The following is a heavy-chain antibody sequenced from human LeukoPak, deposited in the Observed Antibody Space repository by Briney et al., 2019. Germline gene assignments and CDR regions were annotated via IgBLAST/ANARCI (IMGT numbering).Heavy chain of an antibody. J-gene: IGHJ4*02. D-gene: IGHD6-13*01. CDR1: GFTFSSYS. CDR2: ISSSSSYI. V-gene: IGHV3-21*01. CDR3: AREIGSSFPLGNFDY. Sequence: PGGSLRLSCAASGFTFSSYSMNWVRQAPGKGLEWVSSISSSSSYIYYADSVKGRFTISRDNAKNSLYLQMNSLRAEDTAVYYCAREIGSSFPLGNFDYWGQGTLVTVSS.